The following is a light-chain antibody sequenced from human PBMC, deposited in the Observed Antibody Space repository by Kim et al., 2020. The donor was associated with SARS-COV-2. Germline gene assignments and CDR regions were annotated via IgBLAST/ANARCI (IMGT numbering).Light chain of an antibody. CDR2: GTS. CDR1: QSVSSSY. CDR3: QHYGSSPRT. J-gene: IGKJ1*01. Sequence: SPAERGTLSCRASQSVSSSYFAWYQQKPGQAPRLLIYGTSSRATGIPDRFSGSGSGTDFTLTISRLEPEDFAVYYCQHYGSSPRTFGQGTKVDIK. V-gene: IGKV3-20*01.